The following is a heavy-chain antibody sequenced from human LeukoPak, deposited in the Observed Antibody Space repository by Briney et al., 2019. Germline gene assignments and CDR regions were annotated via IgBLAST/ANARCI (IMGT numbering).Heavy chain of an antibody. D-gene: IGHD6-6*01. CDR1: GGSISSGGYY. J-gene: IGHJ6*02. Sequence: SQTLSLTCTVSGGSISSGGYYWSWIRQHPGKGLEWIGYIYYSGSTYYNPSLKSRVTISVDTSKSQFSLKLSSVTAADTAVYYCARVLAAQSDAYGMDVWGQGTTVTVSS. V-gene: IGHV4-31*03. CDR2: IYYSGST. CDR3: ARVLAAQSDAYGMDV.